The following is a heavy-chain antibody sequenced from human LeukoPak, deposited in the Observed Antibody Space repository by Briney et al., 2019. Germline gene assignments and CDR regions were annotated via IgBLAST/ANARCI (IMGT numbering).Heavy chain of an antibody. J-gene: IGHJ1*01. V-gene: IGHV3-7*01. CDR1: GFTFSSYW. CDR2: IKQVGSEK. D-gene: IGHD3-16*01. Sequence: GGSLRVSCAASGFTFSSYWMSWVRQAPGKGLAWVANIKQVGSEKNYVDSAKGRFTISRDNAKNSLYLQLNSLRAQDTAVYYCPRDPPLGGYWGQGTLVTVSS. CDR3: PRDPPLGGY.